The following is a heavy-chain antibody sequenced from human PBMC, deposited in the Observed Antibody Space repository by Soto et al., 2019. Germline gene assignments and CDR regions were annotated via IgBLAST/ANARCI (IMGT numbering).Heavy chain of an antibody. J-gene: IGHJ4*02. CDR2: IYYSGST. Sequence: PSETLSLTCTVSGGSISSYYWSWIRQPPGKGLEWIGYIYYSGSTNYNPSLKSRVTISVDTSKNQLSLKLSSVTAADMAVYYCARSQTYYYDSSGYYPFGYWGQGTLVTVS. V-gene: IGHV4-59*01. D-gene: IGHD3-22*01. CDR1: GGSISSYY. CDR3: ARSQTYYYDSSGYYPFGY.